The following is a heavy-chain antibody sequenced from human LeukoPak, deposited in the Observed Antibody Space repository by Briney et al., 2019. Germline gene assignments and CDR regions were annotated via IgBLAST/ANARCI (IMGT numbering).Heavy chain of an antibody. CDR3: ARSAGSYSDY. CDR2: ISWNSGSI. J-gene: IGHJ4*02. CDR1: GFTFDDYA. D-gene: IGHD3-10*01. V-gene: IGHV3-9*01. Sequence: PGRSLRLSCAASGFTFDDYAMHWVRQAPGKGLEWVSGISWNSGSIGYADSVKGRLTISRDNAKNSLYLQMNSLRAEDTAVYYCARSAGSYSDYWGQGTLVTVSS.